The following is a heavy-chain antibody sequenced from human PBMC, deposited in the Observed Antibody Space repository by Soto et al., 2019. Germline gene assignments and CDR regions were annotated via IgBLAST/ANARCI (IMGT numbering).Heavy chain of an antibody. J-gene: IGHJ4*02. CDR1: GGTFSSYS. D-gene: IGHD6-19*01. CDR2: IIPILGIA. CDR3: ARGAAGIAVAGPSYYFDY. V-gene: IGHV1-69*02. Sequence: QVQLVQSGAEVKKTGSSVKVSCKASGGTFSSYSISWVRQAPGQGLEWMGRIIPILGIANYAQKLQGRVTITADKSTSTAYMELSSLRSEDTAVYYCARGAAGIAVAGPSYYFDYWGQGTLVTVSS.